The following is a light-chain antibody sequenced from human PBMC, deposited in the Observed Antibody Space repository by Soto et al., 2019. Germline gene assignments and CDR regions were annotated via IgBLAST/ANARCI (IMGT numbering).Light chain of an antibody. CDR1: QSVSSY. V-gene: IGKV3-11*01. CDR2: DAS. J-gene: IGKJ5*01. CDR3: QRRSNWPQIT. Sequence: EIVLTQSPATLSLSPGERATLSCRASQSVSSYLAWYQQNPGQAPRLLIYDASNRATGIPARFSGSGSGTDFTLTISSLEPEDFAVYYCQRRSNWPQITFGQGTRLEIK.